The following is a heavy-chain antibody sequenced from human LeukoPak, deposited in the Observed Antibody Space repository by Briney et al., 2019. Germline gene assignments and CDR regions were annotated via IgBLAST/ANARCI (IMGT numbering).Heavy chain of an antibody. CDR1: GYTFTSYG. CDR3: VRDVRYGDYDSPDY. CDR2: ISAYNGNT. D-gene: IGHD4-17*01. V-gene: IGHV1-18*01. Sequence: ASVKVSCKASGYTFTSYGCSWVRQARGQGLEWMGCISAYNGNTNYVQKLQGRVTMTTETSTSTAYMELRSLRSDDTAVYYCVRDVRYGDYDSPDYWGQGTLVTVSS. J-gene: IGHJ4*02.